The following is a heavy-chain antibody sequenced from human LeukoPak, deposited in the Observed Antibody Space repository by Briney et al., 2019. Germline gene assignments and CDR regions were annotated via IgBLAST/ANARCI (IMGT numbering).Heavy chain of an antibody. J-gene: IGHJ6*02. CDR2: IGGSGDST. V-gene: IGHV3-23*01. D-gene: IGHD2-2*01. CDR3: AKNEKYQMLSHYYDGMDV. Sequence: PGGSLRLSCAASGFTFSSYAMSWVRQAPGKGLEWVSAIGGSGDSTYYADSVKGRFTISRDNSKSTLYLQMSSLRAEDTAVYLCAKNEKYQMLSHYYDGMDVWGQGTTVTVSS. CDR1: GFTFSSYA.